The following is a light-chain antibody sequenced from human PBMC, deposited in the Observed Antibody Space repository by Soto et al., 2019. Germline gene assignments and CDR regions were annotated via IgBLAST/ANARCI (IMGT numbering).Light chain of an antibody. J-gene: IGLJ3*02. CDR2: EVT. Sequence: QSVLTQPASVSGSPGQSITISCTGTSSDVGRYNYVSWFQQQSGQAPKLMIYEVTSRPSGVSNRFSGSKSGNTASLTISGLQAEDEADYYCASFTSFYTWVFGGGTKVTVL. CDR1: SSDVGRYNY. CDR3: ASFTSFYTWV. V-gene: IGLV2-14*01.